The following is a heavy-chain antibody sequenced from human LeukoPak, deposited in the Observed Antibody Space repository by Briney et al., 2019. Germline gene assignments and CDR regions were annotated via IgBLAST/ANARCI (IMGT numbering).Heavy chain of an antibody. D-gene: IGHD3-22*01. CDR3: TRGSIAYYYMDV. V-gene: IGHV4-59*01. CDR1: GGSISSYY. Sequence: MASETLSLTCTVSGGSISSYYWSWIRQPPGKGLEWIGNIYYSGSTNYNPSLKSRVTISVDTSKSQFSLKLSSVTAADTAVYYCTRGSIAYYYMDVWGKGTTVTISS. CDR2: IYYSGST. J-gene: IGHJ6*03.